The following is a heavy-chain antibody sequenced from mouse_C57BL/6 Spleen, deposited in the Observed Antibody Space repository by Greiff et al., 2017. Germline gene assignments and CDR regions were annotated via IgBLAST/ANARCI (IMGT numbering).Heavy chain of an antibody. J-gene: IGHJ3*01. CDR1: GFSLTSYA. Sequence: VMLVESGPGLVAPSQRLSITCTVSGFSLTSYAISWVRQPPGKGLEWLGVIWTGGGTNYNSALKSRLSISKDNSKSQVFLKMNSLQTDDTARYYCARNDYEWAWFAYWGEGTLVTVSA. D-gene: IGHD2-4*01. CDR3: ARNDYEWAWFAY. CDR2: IWTGGGT. V-gene: IGHV2-9-1*01.